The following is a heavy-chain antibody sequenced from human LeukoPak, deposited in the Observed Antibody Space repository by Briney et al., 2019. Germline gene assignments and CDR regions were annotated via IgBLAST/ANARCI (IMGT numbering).Heavy chain of an antibody. J-gene: IGHJ3*02. CDR3: ARDGDSGSYSGAFDI. V-gene: IGHV1-18*01. CDR2: INTYNGNT. Sequence: ASVKVSCKASGYTFTNYGISWVRQAPGQGPEWMGWINTYNGNTNYAQKLQGRVTMTTDTSTSTAYMELRSLRSDDTAVYYCARDGDSGSYSGAFDIWGQGTMVTVSS. CDR1: GYTFTNYG. D-gene: IGHD1-26*01.